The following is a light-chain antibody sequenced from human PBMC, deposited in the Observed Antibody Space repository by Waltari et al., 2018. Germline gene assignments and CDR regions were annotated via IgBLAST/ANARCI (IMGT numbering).Light chain of an antibody. J-gene: IGKJ1*01. CDR2: GAS. CDR3: QHHFRLPAT. CDR1: QSISRY. Sequence: IMLTQSPGTLSLSPGERATLSCRASQSISRYLAWYQQKPGQAPRLLIYGASTRATGIPDRFSCSGSGTDFSLTISGLGPEDSAVYYCQHHFRLPATFGQGTKVEIK. V-gene: IGKV3-20*01.